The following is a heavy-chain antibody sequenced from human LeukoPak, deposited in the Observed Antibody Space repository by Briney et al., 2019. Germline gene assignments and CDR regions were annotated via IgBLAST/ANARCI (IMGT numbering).Heavy chain of an antibody. D-gene: IGHD3-22*01. CDR2: IIPIFGTA. Sequence: ASVKVSCKASGYTFSSYGISWVRQAPGQGLEWMGGIIPIFGTANYAQKFQGRVTITADESTSTAYMELSSLRSEDTAVYYCFYDSSSRDAFDIWGQGTMVTVSS. CDR3: FYDSSSRDAFDI. V-gene: IGHV1-69*13. J-gene: IGHJ3*02. CDR1: GYTFSSYG.